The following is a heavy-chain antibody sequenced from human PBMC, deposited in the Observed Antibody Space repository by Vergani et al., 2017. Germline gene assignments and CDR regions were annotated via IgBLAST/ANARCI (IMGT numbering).Heavy chain of an antibody. CDR3: ASRECLTVTKGYCYYGMDV. Sequence: QVQLVQSGAEVKKPGSSVKVSCKASGGTFSSYTISWVRQAPGQGLEWLGRIIPILGIANYAQKFQGRVTITADKSTGTAYMGLSSLRSEDTAVYYCASRECLTVTKGYCYYGMDVWGQGTTVTVSS. CDR1: GGTFSSYT. J-gene: IGHJ6*02. CDR2: IIPILGIA. V-gene: IGHV1-69*02. D-gene: IGHD4-17*01.